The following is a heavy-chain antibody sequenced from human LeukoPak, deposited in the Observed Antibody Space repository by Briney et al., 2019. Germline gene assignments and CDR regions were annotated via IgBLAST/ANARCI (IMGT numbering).Heavy chain of an antibody. V-gene: IGHV3-23*01. CDR1: GFTYSSHA. CDR2: SSGSGGTT. CDR3: ARVSYSGSYSRVGWFDP. Sequence: GGSLRLSCVASGFTYSSHAMSWVRQAPGKGLEWVSVSSGSGGTTYYADSVKGRFTISRDNSKNTVYLQMNSLRAEDTAVYYCARVSYSGSYSRVGWFDPWGQGTLVTVSS. D-gene: IGHD1-26*01. J-gene: IGHJ5*02.